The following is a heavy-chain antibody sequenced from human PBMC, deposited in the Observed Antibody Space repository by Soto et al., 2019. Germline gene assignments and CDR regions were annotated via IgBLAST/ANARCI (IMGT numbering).Heavy chain of an antibody. CDR3: VNGRSGEYYFDAMDV. CDR1: RFTFSNYL. CDR2: IRSIGGDT. Sequence: RGSLRLSCAASRFTFSNYLMSWVRRAPGKGLEYVAGIRSIGGDTLYADSVKGRFTISRDQPKNTVFLQMSSLRIEDTAVYYCVNGRSGEYYFDAMDVWGQGTTVTVSS. J-gene: IGHJ6*02. D-gene: IGHD3-9*01. V-gene: IGHV3-64D*06.